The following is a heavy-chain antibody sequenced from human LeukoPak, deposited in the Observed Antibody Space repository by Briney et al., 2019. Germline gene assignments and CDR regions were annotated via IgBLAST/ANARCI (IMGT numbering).Heavy chain of an antibody. CDR1: GSTFSSYG. CDR2: ISGSGGST. Sequence: GGSLRLSCAASGSTFSSYGMSWVRQAPGKGLEWVSAISGSGGSTYYADSVKGRFTIPRDNSKSTLYLQMNSLRAEDTAVYYCARVRDADTMIRGVLYYYYYMDVWGKGTTVTISS. J-gene: IGHJ6*03. CDR3: ARVRDADTMIRGVLYYYYYMDV. V-gene: IGHV3-23*01. D-gene: IGHD3-10*01.